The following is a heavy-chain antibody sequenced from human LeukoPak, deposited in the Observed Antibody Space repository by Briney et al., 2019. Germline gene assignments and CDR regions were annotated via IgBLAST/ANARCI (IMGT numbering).Heavy chain of an antibody. J-gene: IGHJ4*02. Sequence: SVTLSLTCTVSGASVSSAGYYWSWIRQPPGKGLEWIGNIYYSGSTNYNPSLKSRVTISVDTSKNQFSLKVSSVTAADTAVYYCARRGGAGRSFDYWGQGTLVTVSS. D-gene: IGHD2-21*01. CDR1: GASVSSAGYY. CDR2: IYYSGST. CDR3: ARRGGAGRSFDY. V-gene: IGHV4-61*08.